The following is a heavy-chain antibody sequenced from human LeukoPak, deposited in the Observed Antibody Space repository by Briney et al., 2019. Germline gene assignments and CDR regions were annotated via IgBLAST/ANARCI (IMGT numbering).Heavy chain of an antibody. J-gene: IGHJ4*02. CDR2: IVVGSGST. Sequence: GASVKVSCKASGFTFTRYAMQWVRQARGQRLEWMGWIVVGSGSTNYAQNFQERVTITRDMSTSTAYMELSSLRSDDTAVYYCAATHTGPSAHDFDCRGQGTLVTVSS. V-gene: IGHV1-58*02. D-gene: IGHD1-14*01. CDR3: AATHTGPSAHDFDC. CDR1: GFTFTRYA.